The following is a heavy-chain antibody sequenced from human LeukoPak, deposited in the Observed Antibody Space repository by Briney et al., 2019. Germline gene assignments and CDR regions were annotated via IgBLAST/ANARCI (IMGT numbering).Heavy chain of an antibody. D-gene: IGHD2-15*01. CDR1: GGSISSSSYY. CDR2: IYYCGST. V-gene: IGHV4-39*07. CDR3: ARDQVYCSGGSCYWEGENY. Sequence: PSETLSLTCTVSGGSISSSSYYWGWIRQPPGKGLERIGSIYYCGSTYYNPSLKSRVTISVDTSKNQFSLKLSSVTAADTAVYYCARDQVYCSGGSCYWEGENYWGQGTLVTVSS. J-gene: IGHJ4*02.